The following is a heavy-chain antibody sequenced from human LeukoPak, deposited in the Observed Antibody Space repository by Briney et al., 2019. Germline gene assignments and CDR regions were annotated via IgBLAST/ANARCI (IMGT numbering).Heavy chain of an antibody. D-gene: IGHD4-17*01. Sequence: SVKVSCKASGTFSTHALSWVRQAPGQGLEWMGRVIPMFDTVIYAQKFQDRVTITTDKSTSTAYMELSSLRSEDTAVYYCARDTKTLTTEPGHFDYWGQGTLVSVSP. J-gene: IGHJ4*02. CDR2: VIPMFDTV. CDR3: ARDTKTLTTEPGHFDY. V-gene: IGHV1-69*05. CDR1: GTFSTHA.